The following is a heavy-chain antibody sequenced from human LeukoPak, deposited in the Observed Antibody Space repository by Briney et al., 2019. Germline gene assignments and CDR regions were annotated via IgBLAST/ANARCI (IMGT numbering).Heavy chain of an antibody. D-gene: IGHD4-23*01. J-gene: IGHJ5*02. CDR1: GYTFTSYD. CDR3: ARDNSVEDTAWWFDP. Sequence: GASVKVSCKASGYTFTSYDINWVRQATGQGLELMGWMNPNSGNTGYAQKFQGRVTITRNTSISTAYMELSSLRSEDTAVYYCARDNSVEDTAWWFDPWGQGTLVTVSS. V-gene: IGHV1-8*03. CDR2: MNPNSGNT.